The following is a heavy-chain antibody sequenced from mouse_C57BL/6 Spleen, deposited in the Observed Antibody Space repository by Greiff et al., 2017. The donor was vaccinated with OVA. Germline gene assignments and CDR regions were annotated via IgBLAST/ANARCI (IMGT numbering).Heavy chain of an antibody. J-gene: IGHJ4*01. V-gene: IGHV1-55*01. D-gene: IGHD1-1*01. CDR3: ASPHYYGSSSYYAMDY. Sequence: QVQLQQPGAELVKPGASVKMSCKASGYTFTSYWITWVKQRPGQGLEWLGDIYPGSGSTNYNEKFKSKATLTVDTSSSTAYMQLSSLTSEDSAVYYCASPHYYGSSSYYAMDYWGQGTSVTVSS. CDR1: GYTFTSYW. CDR2: IYPGSGST.